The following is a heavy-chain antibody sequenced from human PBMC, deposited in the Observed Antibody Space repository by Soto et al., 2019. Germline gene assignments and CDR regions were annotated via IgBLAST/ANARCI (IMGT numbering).Heavy chain of an antibody. CDR2: INHSGST. V-gene: IGHV4-34*01. CDR1: GGSFSGYY. D-gene: IGHD3-16*01. Sequence: SETLSLTCAVYGGSFSGYYWSWIRQPPGKGLEWIGEINHSGSTNYNPSLKGRVTISVDTSKNQFSLKLSSVTAADTAVYYCASVGPVEGLWGDYYGMDVWGQGTTVTV. CDR3: ASVGPVEGLWGDYYGMDV. J-gene: IGHJ6*02.